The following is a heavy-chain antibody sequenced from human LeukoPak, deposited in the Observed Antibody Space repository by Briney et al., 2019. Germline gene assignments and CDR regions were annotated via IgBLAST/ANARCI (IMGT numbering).Heavy chain of an antibody. CDR3: ARDRVAGIFDY. J-gene: IGHJ4*02. Sequence: GGSLRLSCAASGFTFSSYSMNWVRQAAGKGREWVSSISSSSSYIYYADSVKGRFTISRDNAKNSLYLQMNSLRAEDTAVYYCARDRVAGIFDYWGQGTLVTVSS. V-gene: IGHV3-21*01. CDR1: GFTFSSYS. D-gene: IGHD6-19*01. CDR2: ISSSSSYI.